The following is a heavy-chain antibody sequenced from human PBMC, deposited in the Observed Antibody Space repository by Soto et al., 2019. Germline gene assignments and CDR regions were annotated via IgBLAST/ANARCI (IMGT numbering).Heavy chain of an antibody. V-gene: IGHV4-39*01. CDR1: GGSISSSSYY. CDR2: IYYSGST. CDR3: ARQYYYGSGSYSPNYYYYYGMDV. J-gene: IGHJ6*02. Sequence: QLQLQESGPGLVKPSETLSLTCTVSGGSISSSSYYWGWIRQPPGKGLEWIGSIYYSGSTYYNPSLKRRVTISVDTSKNQFSLKLSSVTAADTAVYYCARQYYYGSGSYSPNYYYYYGMDVWGQGTTVTVSS. D-gene: IGHD3-10*01.